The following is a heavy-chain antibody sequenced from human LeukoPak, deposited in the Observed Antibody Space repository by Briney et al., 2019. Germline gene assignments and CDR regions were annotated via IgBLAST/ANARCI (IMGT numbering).Heavy chain of an antibody. CDR3: ATNTSDTAFDY. CDR1: GGSITSGRYY. CDR2: IYYSGST. J-gene: IGHJ4*02. D-gene: IGHD6-19*01. Sequence: SETLSFTCAVSGGSITSGRYYWGWIRQPPGKGLEWIGSIYYSGSTSYNPSLKSRVTISVDTSKNQFSLRLSSVTAADTAVYYCATNTSDTAFDYWGPGTLVPVSS. V-gene: IGHV4-39*01.